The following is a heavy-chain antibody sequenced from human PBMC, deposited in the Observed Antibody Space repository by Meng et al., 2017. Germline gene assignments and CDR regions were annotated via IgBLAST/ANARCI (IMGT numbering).Heavy chain of an antibody. CDR1: GGSVSSASYY. V-gene: IGHV4-61*01. Sequence: GSLRLSCTVSGGSVSSASYYWSWIRQPPGKGLEWIGYIYYSGSTNYNPSLKSRVTISVDTSKNQFSLKLSSVTAADTAVYYCARDTPDHYYYDSSGRYYYGMDVWGQGTMVTVSS. J-gene: IGHJ6*02. CDR3: ARDTPDHYYYDSSGRYYYGMDV. CDR2: IYYSGST. D-gene: IGHD3-22*01.